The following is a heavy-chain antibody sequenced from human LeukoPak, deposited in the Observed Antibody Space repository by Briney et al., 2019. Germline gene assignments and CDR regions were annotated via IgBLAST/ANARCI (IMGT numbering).Heavy chain of an antibody. CDR1: GGSISNYY. V-gene: IGHV4-59*01. D-gene: IGHD6-19*01. J-gene: IGHJ4*02. CDR3: ARATYSRGCYEFDY. Sequence: SQTLSLTCTVSGGSISNYYWNWIRQPPGKGLEWLGYIYYSGGTNYNPSLKSRVTISADASKNQFSLKVSSVTAADTAVYYCARATYSRGCYEFDYWGQGTLVTVSS. CDR2: IYYSGGT.